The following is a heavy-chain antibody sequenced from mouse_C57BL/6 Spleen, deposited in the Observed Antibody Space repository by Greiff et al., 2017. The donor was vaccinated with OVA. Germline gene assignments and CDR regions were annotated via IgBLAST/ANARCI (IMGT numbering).Heavy chain of an antibody. CDR3: AREGRLYDGYYWYFDV. Sequence: EVKLQESGPGLVKPSQSLSLTCSVTGYSITSGYYWNWIRQFPGNKLEWMGYISYDGSNNYNPSLKNRISITRDTSKNQFFLKLNSVTTEDTATYYCAREGRLYDGYYWYFDVWGTGTTVTVSS. D-gene: IGHD2-3*01. CDR2: ISYDGSN. CDR1: GYSITSGYY. V-gene: IGHV3-6*01. J-gene: IGHJ1*03.